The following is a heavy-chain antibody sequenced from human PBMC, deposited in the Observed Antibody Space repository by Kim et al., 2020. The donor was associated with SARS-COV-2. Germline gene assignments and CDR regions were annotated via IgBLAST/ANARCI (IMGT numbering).Heavy chain of an antibody. J-gene: IGHJ4*02. D-gene: IGHD2-2*01. CDR1: GGSISSSSYY. V-gene: IGHV4-39*07. CDR3: ARSPRSVVADY. CDR2: IYYSGST. Sequence: SETLSLTCTVSGGSISSSSYYWGWIRQPPGKGLEWIGSIYYSGSTYYNPSLKSRVTISVDTSKNQFSLKLSSVTAADTAVYYCARSPRSVVADYLGQGT.